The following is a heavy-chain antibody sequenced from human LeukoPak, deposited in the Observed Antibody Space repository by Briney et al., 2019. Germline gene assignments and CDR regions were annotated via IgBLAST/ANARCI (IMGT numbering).Heavy chain of an antibody. V-gene: IGHV3-48*03. CDR1: GFTFSSYE. CDR3: ARDRGFQTLDY. J-gene: IGHJ4*02. D-gene: IGHD2-15*01. Sequence: GGSLRLSCAASGFTFSSYEMNWVRQAPGKGLEWVSYISSSGSTIYYADSVKGRFTISRDNAKNSLYLQMNSLRAEDTAVYYCARDRGFQTLDYWGQGTLVTVSS. CDR2: ISSSGSTI.